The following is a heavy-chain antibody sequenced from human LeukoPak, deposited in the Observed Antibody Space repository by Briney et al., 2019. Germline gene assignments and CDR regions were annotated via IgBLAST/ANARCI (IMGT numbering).Heavy chain of an antibody. Sequence: PGGSLRLSCAASGFTFSSYSMNWVRQAPGKGLEWVSSISSSSSYIYYADSVKGRFTISRDNARNSLYLQVNSLRAEDTAVYYCARDRGEYCSSTSCPSPFDYWGQGTLVTVSS. CDR3: ARDRGEYCSSTSCPSPFDY. D-gene: IGHD2-2*01. J-gene: IGHJ4*02. V-gene: IGHV3-21*01. CDR2: ISSSSSYI. CDR1: GFTFSSYS.